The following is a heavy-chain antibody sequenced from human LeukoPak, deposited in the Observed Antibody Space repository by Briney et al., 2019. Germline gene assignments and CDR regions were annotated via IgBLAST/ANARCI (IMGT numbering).Heavy chain of an antibody. J-gene: IGHJ3*02. V-gene: IGHV4-4*07. Sequence: SETLSLTCTVSGGSISSYYWSWIRQPTGKGLERIGRIYTSGSTNYNPSLKSRVTMSVDTSKNQFSLKLSSVTAADTAVYYCARDLARAYYDSSGARDAFDIWGQGTMVTVSS. CDR2: IYTSGST. CDR3: ARDLARAYYDSSGARDAFDI. D-gene: IGHD3-22*01. CDR1: GGSISSYY.